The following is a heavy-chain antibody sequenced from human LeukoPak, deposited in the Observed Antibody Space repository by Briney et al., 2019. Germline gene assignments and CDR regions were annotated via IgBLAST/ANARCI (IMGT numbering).Heavy chain of an antibody. J-gene: IGHJ4*02. D-gene: IGHD1-14*01. CDR1: GFTFSNFW. CDR3: ATNSDRRFDY. CDR2: TRQDGNEK. V-gene: IGHV3-7*01. Sequence: GGSLRLSCAASGFTFSNFWMSWVRQAPGKGLEWVANTRQDGNEKYYVDSLKGRFTISRDNAKNSVYLQMSSLRAEDTAAYYCATNSDRRFDYWGQGTLVTVSS.